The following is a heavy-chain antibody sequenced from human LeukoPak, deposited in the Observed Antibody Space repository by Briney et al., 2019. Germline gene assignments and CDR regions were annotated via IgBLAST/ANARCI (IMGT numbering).Heavy chain of an antibody. CDR1: GFTFSSYW. V-gene: IGHV3-7*01. D-gene: IGHD6-13*01. J-gene: IGHJ4*02. Sequence: GGSLRLSCAASGFTFSSYWMTWVRQAPGKGLEWVASIKQDGSEKYCVDSVKGRFTISRDNAKNSLYLQMNSLKPEDTAVYYCARVAEAAAFDSWGQGTLVTVSS. CDR2: IKQDGSEK. CDR3: ARVAEAAAFDS.